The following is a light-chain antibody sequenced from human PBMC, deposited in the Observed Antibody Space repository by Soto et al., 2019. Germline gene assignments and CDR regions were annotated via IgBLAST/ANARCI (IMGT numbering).Light chain of an antibody. CDR2: RAS. Sequence: ILMTQSPATVSVSPGESATLSCRASQNIYYNVAWYQQRPGQAPRLLIYRASTRAPGVPARFSGSGSGTEFTLTISSLQPEDFPVYPCLQYHNLWAFGQGTKVEI. CDR1: QNIYYN. J-gene: IGKJ1*01. V-gene: IGKV3-15*01. CDR3: LQYHNLWA.